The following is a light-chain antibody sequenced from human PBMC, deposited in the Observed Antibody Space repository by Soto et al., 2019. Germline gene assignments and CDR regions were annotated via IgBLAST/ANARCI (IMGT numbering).Light chain of an antibody. CDR3: QSYDSSLSAYV. Sequence: QSVLTQPPSVSGAPGQRVTISCTGSSSNIGARFDVHWYQQLPGSAPKLLIYSNNNRPSGVPDRFSVSRSATSASLAITGLQAADEADYYCQSYDSSLSAYVFGTATKVTV. CDR1: SSNIGARFD. V-gene: IGLV1-40*01. CDR2: SNN. J-gene: IGLJ1*01.